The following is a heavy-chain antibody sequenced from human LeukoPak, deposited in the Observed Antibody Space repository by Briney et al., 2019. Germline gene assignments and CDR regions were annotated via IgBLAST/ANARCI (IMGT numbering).Heavy chain of an antibody. CDR2: IDASGNT. D-gene: IGHD4-17*01. J-gene: IGHJ5*02. V-gene: IGHV4-59*08. Sequence: PSETLSLTCTVSGVPINNYYWNWTRQPPGKELEWIGYIDASGNTRHNPSLTSRVTISLDTSSNQFFLRLDSVTAADTAVYYCAGQLGVYGDYNNWFDPWGQGTRVTVST. CDR3: AGQLGVYGDYNNWFDP. CDR1: GVPINNYY.